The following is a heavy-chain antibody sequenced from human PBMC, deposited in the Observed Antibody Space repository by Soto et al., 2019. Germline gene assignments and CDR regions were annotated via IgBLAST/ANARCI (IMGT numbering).Heavy chain of an antibody. CDR3: AKGWGYYYGSGSDAFDI. CDR1: GFTFSSYA. Sequence: GGSLRLSCAASGFTFSSYAMSWVRQAPGKGLEWVSAISGSGGSTYYADSVKGRFTISRDKSKNTLYLQMNSLRAEATAVYDCAKGWGYYYGSGSDAFDIWGQGTMVTVSS. V-gene: IGHV3-23*01. CDR2: ISGSGGST. J-gene: IGHJ3*02. D-gene: IGHD3-10*01.